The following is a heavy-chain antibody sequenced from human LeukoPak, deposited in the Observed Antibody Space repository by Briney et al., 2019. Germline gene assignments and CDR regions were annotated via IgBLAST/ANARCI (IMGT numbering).Heavy chain of an antibody. Sequence: PSETLSLTCAVYGGSFSGYYWSWIRQPPGKGLEWIGEINHSGSTNYNPSLKSRVTISVDTSKNQFSLKLSSVTAADTAVYYRARDRPTETIVGATTVTVWGQGTLVTVSS. J-gene: IGHJ4*02. D-gene: IGHD1-26*01. CDR2: INHSGST. CDR3: ARDRPTETIVGATTVTV. CDR1: GGSFSGYY. V-gene: IGHV4-34*01.